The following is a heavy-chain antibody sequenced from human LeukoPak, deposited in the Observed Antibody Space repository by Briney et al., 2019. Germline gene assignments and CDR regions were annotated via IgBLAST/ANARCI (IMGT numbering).Heavy chain of an antibody. CDR2: ISSDGSST. CDR3: ARALPPSVNTPWK. J-gene: IGHJ4*02. D-gene: IGHD1-1*01. Sequence: PGGSLRLSRAASGFTFSSYWMHWVRQAPGKGLVWVSRISSDGSSTSYADSMKGRFTIFRDNAKNTLYLQMNSLGAEDTAVYYCARALPPSVNTPWKWGQGTQVTVSS. CDR1: GFTFSSYW. V-gene: IGHV3-74*01.